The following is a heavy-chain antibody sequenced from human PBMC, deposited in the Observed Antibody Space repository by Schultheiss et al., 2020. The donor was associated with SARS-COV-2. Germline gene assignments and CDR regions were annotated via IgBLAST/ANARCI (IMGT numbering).Heavy chain of an antibody. J-gene: IGHJ4*02. V-gene: IGHV3-9*01. CDR3: ARDPTYYYGSGSYHDY. Sequence: GGSLRLSCAASGFTFDDHAMHWVRQAPGKGPEWVSGISWNSGSIGYADSVKGRFTISRDNAKNSLYLQMNSLRSEDTALYYCARDPTYYYGSGSYHDYWGQGTLVTVSS. D-gene: IGHD3-10*01. CDR1: GFTFDDHA. CDR2: ISWNSGSI.